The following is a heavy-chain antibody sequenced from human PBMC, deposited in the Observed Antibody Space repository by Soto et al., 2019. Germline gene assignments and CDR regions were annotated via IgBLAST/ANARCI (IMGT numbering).Heavy chain of an antibody. CDR2: IWYDGSNK. V-gene: IGHV3-33*01. CDR1: GFTFSSYG. Sequence: PGGSLRLSCAASGFTFSSYGMHWVRQAPGKGLEWVAVIWYDGSNKYYADSAKGRFTISRDNSKNTLYLQMNSLRAEDTAVYYCARDHSYYDSSGSSDAFDIWGQGTMVTVSS. J-gene: IGHJ3*02. D-gene: IGHD3-22*01. CDR3: ARDHSYYDSSGSSDAFDI.